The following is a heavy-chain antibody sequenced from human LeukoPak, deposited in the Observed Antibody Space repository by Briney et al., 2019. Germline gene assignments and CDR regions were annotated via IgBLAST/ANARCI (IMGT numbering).Heavy chain of an antibody. V-gene: IGHV1-18*01. CDR1: GYTFTRFA. CDR2: ITVYNGDT. D-gene: IGHD6-19*01. J-gene: IGHJ1*01. CDR3: ARSPRTIAVADKRGDFFQH. Sequence: ASVKVSCQAYGYTFTRFAIKGVRQAPGQGLDWMGRITVYNGDTNYAQNFHGRVTMTTDTSTNTAYTQLNSLTPDDTAVYFCARSPRTIAVADKRGDFFQHWGQGTLVTVSS.